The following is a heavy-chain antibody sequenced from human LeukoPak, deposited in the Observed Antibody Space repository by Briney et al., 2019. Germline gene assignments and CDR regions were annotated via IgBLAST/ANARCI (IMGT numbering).Heavy chain of an antibody. V-gene: IGHV1-18*01. CDR1: GYTFTSYG. J-gene: IGHJ1*01. CDR3: SRDYYDFWTGYSYTLEH. D-gene: IGHD3-3*01. Sequence: ASVTVSCKASGYTFTSYGISWVRQAPGQGLEWMGWISGYNGNTHYAQKLQGRVTMTTDTSASTAYLELRSLRSDDTAVYFCSRDYYDFWTGYSYTLEHWGQGPWSPSPQ. CDR2: ISGYNGNT.